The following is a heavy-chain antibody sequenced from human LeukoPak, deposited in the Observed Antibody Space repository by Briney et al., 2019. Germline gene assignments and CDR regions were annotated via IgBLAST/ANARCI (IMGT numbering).Heavy chain of an antibody. CDR2: ISYDGRNI. V-gene: IGHV3-30*18. CDR3: ANDGAWAVAKNLDY. CDR1: GFDFSGYG. J-gene: IGHJ4*02. Sequence: GGSLRLSCAGSGFDFSGYGMHWVRQAPGKGLEWMADISYDGRNIHYAESVKGRFTISRDNSKNILYLHMNRLRAEDTAVYYCANDGAWAVAKNLDYWGQGTLVTVSS. D-gene: IGHD6-19*01.